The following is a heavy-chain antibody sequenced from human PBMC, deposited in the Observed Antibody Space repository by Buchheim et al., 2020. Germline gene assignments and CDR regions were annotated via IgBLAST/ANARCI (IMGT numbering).Heavy chain of an antibody. V-gene: IGHV3-30*04. CDR1: GFTFSSYA. D-gene: IGHD2-21*02. CDR3: ARAVTRKDCFDY. Sequence: QVQLVESGGGVVQPGRSLRLSCAASGFTFSSYAMHWVRQAPGKGLEWVAVISYDGSNKYYADSVKGRFTISRDNSKNTLYLQMNSLRAEDTAVYYCARAVTRKDCFDYWGQGTL. CDR2: ISYDGSNK. J-gene: IGHJ4*02.